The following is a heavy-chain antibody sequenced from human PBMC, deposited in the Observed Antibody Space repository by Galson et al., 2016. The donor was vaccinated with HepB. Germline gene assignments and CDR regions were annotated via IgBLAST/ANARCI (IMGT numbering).Heavy chain of an antibody. CDR1: GFTFDDFG. CDR3: ARGINYKVWIAHYYYGMDL. D-gene: IGHD2-21*01. V-gene: IGHV3-20*04. Sequence: SLRLSCAASGFTFDDFGMSWVRQGPGKGLEWVSGINWNGGSTGYADSVKGRFTVSRDNAKNSLYLQLNSLRAEDTALYFCARGINYKVWIAHYYYGMDLWGQGTTVTVSS. CDR2: INWNGGST. J-gene: IGHJ6*02.